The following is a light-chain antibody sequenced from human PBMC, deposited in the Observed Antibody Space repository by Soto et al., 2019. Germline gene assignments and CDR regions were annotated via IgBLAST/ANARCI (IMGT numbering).Light chain of an antibody. CDR1: SSDVGSYKD. CDR3: CSYADTSTFRVL. V-gene: IGLV2-11*01. J-gene: IGLJ2*01. CDR2: DVS. Sequence: QSALTQPRSVSGSPGQSVTISCTGTSSDVGSYKDVSWYQHHPGKVPKLMIYDVSERPSGVPDRFSGSKSGNTASLTISGLQAADEADYYCCSYADTSTFRVLFGGGTQLTVL.